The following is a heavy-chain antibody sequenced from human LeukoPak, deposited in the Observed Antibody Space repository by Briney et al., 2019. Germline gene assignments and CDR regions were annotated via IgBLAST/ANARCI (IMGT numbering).Heavy chain of an antibody. Sequence: SETLSLTCAVYGGSFSGYYWRWIRQPPGKGLEWVGEINHSGSTNYNPALKSRRTISVDTSKHQFSLTLSSVTAAETALYFCARGVNNWNIDVFDIWGQGTMVTVSS. CDR3: ARGVNNWNIDVFDI. CDR1: GGSFSGYY. D-gene: IGHD1/OR15-1a*01. CDR2: INHSGST. J-gene: IGHJ3*02. V-gene: IGHV4-34*01.